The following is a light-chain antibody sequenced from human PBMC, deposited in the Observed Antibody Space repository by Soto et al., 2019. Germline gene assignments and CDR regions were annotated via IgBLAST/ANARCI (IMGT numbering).Light chain of an antibody. CDR2: DVT. CDR3: CSYAGGYPHV. J-gene: IGLJ1*01. V-gene: IGLV2-11*01. CDR1: SSDVGAYTY. Sequence: QSALTQPRSVSGSPGQSVTISCTGTSSDVGAYTYVSWFQQHPGKAPKLIIYDVTKRPSGVPHHFSGSKSGNTASLTISGLQAEDEADYYFCSYAGGYPHVFGTGTKLTVL.